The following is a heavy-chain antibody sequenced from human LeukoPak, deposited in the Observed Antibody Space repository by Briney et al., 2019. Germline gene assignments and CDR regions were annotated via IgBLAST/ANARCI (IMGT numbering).Heavy chain of an antibody. CDR3: AKFISNGFDI. J-gene: IGHJ3*02. CDR2: ISGSGGNT. D-gene: IGHD3-10*01. V-gene: IGHV3-23*01. Sequence: GGSPRLSCAASGFTFSSYAMSWVRQAPGKGLEWVSSISGSGGNTYYADSVKGRFTISRDNSKNTLYLQMNSLRAEDTAVYYCAKFISNGFDIWGQGTMVTVSS. CDR1: GFTFSSYA.